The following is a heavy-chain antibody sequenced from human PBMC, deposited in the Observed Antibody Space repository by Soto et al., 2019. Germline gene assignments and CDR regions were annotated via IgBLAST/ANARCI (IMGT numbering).Heavy chain of an antibody. D-gene: IGHD3-10*01. Sequence: SETLSLTCAVSGDSISRSYWWSWVRQLPGKGLEWIGEIYHSGSTIYNPSLQSRVTLSVDKSKNEFSLKMSSVTAADTAVYYCTNSNWFDPWGQGTLVTVSS. J-gene: IGHJ5*02. CDR1: GDSISRSYW. CDR2: IYHSGST. CDR3: TNSNWFDP. V-gene: IGHV4-4*02.